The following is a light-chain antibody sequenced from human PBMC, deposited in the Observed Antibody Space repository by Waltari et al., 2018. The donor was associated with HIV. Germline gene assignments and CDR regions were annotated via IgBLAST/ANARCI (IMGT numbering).Light chain of an antibody. CDR2: DVS. V-gene: IGLV2-8*01. Sequence: QSALTQPPSASGSPGQSVTISCTGTSSDVGGYNYVSWYQQHPGKAPKLMIYDVSKRPSGVPERFSGSKSGNTASLTVAGLQAEDEADYYCSSYAGSNNFGVFGGGTKLTVL. CDR3: SSYAGSNNFGV. CDR1: SSDVGGYNY. J-gene: IGLJ2*01.